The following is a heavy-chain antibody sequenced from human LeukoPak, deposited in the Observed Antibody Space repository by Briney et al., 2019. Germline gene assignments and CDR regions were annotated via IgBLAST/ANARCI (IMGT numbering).Heavy chain of an antibody. CDR1: GFTLGTYD. J-gene: IGHJ4*02. CDR2: ISRSGGST. V-gene: IGHV3-23*01. Sequence: GGSLRLSCAASGFTLGTYDMYWVRQAPGKGLECVSSISRSGGSTYYADSVKGRFTISRHNSKNTLYLQMSSLRADDTAVYYCARAYYYDSSGTGYWGQGTLVTVSS. CDR3: ARAYYYDSSGTGY. D-gene: IGHD3-22*01.